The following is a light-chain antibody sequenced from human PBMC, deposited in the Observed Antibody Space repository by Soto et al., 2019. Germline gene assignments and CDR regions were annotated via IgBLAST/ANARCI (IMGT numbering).Light chain of an antibody. Sequence: EIVMTQSPATLSVSPGEGATLSCRASQSVSSKLAWYQQKPGQAPRLLIYGASTRATGIPARFSGRGSGTEFTLIISSLQSEDFGVYYCQQYKNWPPITFGQGTRLEIK. V-gene: IGKV3-15*01. CDR1: QSVSSK. CDR3: QQYKNWPPIT. CDR2: GAS. J-gene: IGKJ5*01.